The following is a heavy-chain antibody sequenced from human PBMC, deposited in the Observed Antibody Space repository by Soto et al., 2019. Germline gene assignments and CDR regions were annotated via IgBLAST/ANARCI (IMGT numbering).Heavy chain of an antibody. J-gene: IGHJ4*02. CDR2: ISAYNGNT. CDR1: GYTFTSYG. V-gene: IGHV1-18*01. CDR3: ARVTNYFDY. D-gene: IGHD4-17*01. Sequence: QVQLVQSGAEVKKPGASLKVSYKASGYTFTSYGISLVRQAPGQGLEWMGWISAYNGNTNYAQKLQGRVTMTTDTPTRTAYMELRSRRSEAKAVYYCARVTNYFDYWRQGTLVTFSS.